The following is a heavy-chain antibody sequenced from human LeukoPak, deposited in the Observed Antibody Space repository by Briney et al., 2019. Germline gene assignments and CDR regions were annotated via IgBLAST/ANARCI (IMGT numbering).Heavy chain of an antibody. CDR1: GFSFADEY. J-gene: IGHJ4*02. Sequence: GGSLRLSCAVSGFSFADEYMSWIRQAPGQGLEWVSYISNTGSYTNYADSVEGRFTISRDNTENSLYLQMNSLRAEDTAVYYCARSRGAGPSAYFDYWGQGTLVAVTS. CDR2: ISNTGSYT. D-gene: IGHD6-19*01. CDR3: ARSRGAGPSAYFDY. V-gene: IGHV3-11*03.